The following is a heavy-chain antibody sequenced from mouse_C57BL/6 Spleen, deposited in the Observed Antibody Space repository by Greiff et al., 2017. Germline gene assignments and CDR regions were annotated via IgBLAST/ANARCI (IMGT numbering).Heavy chain of an antibody. D-gene: IGHD1-1*01. CDR1: GYTFTSYW. Sequence: QVHVKQPGAELVRPGSSVKLSCKASGYTFTSYWMHWVKQRPIQGLEWIGNIDPSDSETHYNQKFKDKATLTVDKSSSTAYMQLSSLTSEDSAVYYCARSGYYDGLWFAYWGQGTLVTVSA. CDR2: IDPSDSET. CDR3: ARSGYYDGLWFAY. J-gene: IGHJ3*01. V-gene: IGHV1-52*01.